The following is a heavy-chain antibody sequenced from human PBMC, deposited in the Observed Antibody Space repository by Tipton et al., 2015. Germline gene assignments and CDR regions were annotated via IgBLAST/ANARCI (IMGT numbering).Heavy chain of an antibody. V-gene: IGHV3-9*01. CDR3: AREGYHGYYAEHLQE. J-gene: IGHJ1*01. Sequence: SLRLSCAASGFTFDDYAMHWVRQAPGKGLEWISEISWNSGSIGYADSVKGRFTISRDNAKNFVYLEMNSLRPEDTALYYCAREGYHGYYAEHLQEWGQGTVVIVSS. D-gene: IGHD3-22*01. CDR1: GFTFDDYA. CDR2: ISWNSGSI.